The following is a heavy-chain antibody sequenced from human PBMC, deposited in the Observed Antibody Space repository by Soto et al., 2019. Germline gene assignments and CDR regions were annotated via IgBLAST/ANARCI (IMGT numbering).Heavy chain of an antibody. Sequence: PGESLKISCQGSGYTFATYWIGWVRQMPGRGLEWMGIIYPGDSDTRYSPSFQGQVTISADKSISTAYLQWNSLRASDTAMYYCARITGATWSWFDPWGQGTLVTVSS. CDR3: ARITGATWSWFDP. CDR1: GYTFATYW. J-gene: IGHJ5*02. D-gene: IGHD1-20*01. CDR2: IYPGDSDT. V-gene: IGHV5-51*01.